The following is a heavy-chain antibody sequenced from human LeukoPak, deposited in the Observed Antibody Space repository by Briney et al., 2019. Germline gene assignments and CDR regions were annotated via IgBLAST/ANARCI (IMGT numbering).Heavy chain of an antibody. CDR3: AADYLVPAALDP. V-gene: IGHV1-58*02. CDR1: GFTFTSSA. Sequence: ASVKVSCKASGFTFTSSAMQWVRQARGQRLEWIEWIVVGSGNTNYAQKFQERVTITRDMSTSTAYMELSSLRSEDTAVYYCAADYLVPAALDPWGQGTLVTVSS. CDR2: IVVGSGNT. D-gene: IGHD2-2*01. J-gene: IGHJ5*02.